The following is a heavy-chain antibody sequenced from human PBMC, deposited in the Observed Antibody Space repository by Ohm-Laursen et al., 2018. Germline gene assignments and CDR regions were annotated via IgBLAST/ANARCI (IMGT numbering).Heavy chain of an antibody. Sequence: SVKVSCKASGYTFNAYSTYGITWVRHAPGQGLEWMGYISTFNDNTNYAQKLQGRVIMTTDTSTSTAYMELRSLRSDDTAMYYCARDVGATYDYWGQGTLVTVSS. CDR3: ARDVGATYDY. V-gene: IGHV1-18*01. CDR1: GYTFNAYSTYG. J-gene: IGHJ4*02. D-gene: IGHD1-26*01. CDR2: ISTFNDNT.